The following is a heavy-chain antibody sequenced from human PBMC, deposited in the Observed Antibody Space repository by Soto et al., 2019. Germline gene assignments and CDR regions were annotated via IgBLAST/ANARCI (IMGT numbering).Heavy chain of an antibody. CDR2: IYPGDSDT. D-gene: IGHD5-18*01. V-gene: IGHV5-51*01. CDR1: GYSFTSYW. CDR3: ARTIQLWYQEEYYYYYGMDV. J-gene: IGHJ6*02. Sequence: GESLKISCKGSGYSFTSYWIGWVRQMPGKGLEWMGIIYPGDSDTRYSPSFQGQVTISADKSFSTAYLQWSSLKASDTAMYYCARTIQLWYQEEYYYYYGMDVWGQGTTVTVSS.